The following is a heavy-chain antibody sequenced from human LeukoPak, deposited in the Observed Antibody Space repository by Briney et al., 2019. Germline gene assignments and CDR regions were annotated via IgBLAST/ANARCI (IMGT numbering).Heavy chain of an antibody. D-gene: IGHD5-18*01. CDR3: AKRTRGYSWGTLDY. V-gene: IGHV3-23*01. CDR2: ISSSGGGT. J-gene: IGHJ4*02. Sequence: GGSLTLSCAASGFTFSSYAMGWVRHAPGKGLEWVSPISSSGGGTYYADSVKGRFTISRDNSKNTLFLQMNSLRAEDTAVYYCAKRTRGYSWGTLDYWGQGTLVTVSS. CDR1: GFTFSSYA.